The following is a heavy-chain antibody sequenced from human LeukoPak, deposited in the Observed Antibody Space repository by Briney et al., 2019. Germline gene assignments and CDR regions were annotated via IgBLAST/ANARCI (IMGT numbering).Heavy chain of an antibody. V-gene: IGHV3-9*01. Sequence: GGSLRLSCAASGFTFDDYAMHWVRQAPGKGLEWVSGISWNSGSIGYADSVKGRFTISRDNAKNSLYLQMSSLRAEDTALYYCASRGYYDSSVDYWGQGTLVTVSS. CDR3: ASRGYYDSSVDY. J-gene: IGHJ4*02. CDR2: ISWNSGSI. D-gene: IGHD3-22*01. CDR1: GFTFDDYA.